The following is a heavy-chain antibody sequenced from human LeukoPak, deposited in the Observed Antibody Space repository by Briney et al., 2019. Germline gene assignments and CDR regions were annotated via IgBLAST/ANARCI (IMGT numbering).Heavy chain of an antibody. V-gene: IGHV3-53*01. CDR1: GFIVSGNY. CDR2: IYSGGST. CDR3: ARVGAREGWAFDI. D-gene: IGHD1-26*01. Sequence: GGSLRLSCAASGFIVSGNYMSWVRQAPGKALEWASVIYSGGSTYYADSVKGRFTISRDNAKNSLYLQMNSLRAEDTAVYYCARVGAREGWAFDIWGQGTMVTVSS. J-gene: IGHJ3*02.